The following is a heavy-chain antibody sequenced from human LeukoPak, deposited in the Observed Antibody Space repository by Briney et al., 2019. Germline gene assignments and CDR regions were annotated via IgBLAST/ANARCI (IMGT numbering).Heavy chain of an antibody. J-gene: IGHJ4*02. V-gene: IGHV3-7*04. Sequence: GGSLRLSCVASGLTFSSYWMTWVRQAPGKGLELVANITQDGSEKYYVHSVKGRFTTSRDNAKNSLYLEMNSLRVEDTAVYYCATGTGTYGYWGQGTLVTVSS. CDR1: GLTFSSYW. CDR3: ATGTGTYGY. D-gene: IGHD1-26*01. CDR2: ITQDGSEK.